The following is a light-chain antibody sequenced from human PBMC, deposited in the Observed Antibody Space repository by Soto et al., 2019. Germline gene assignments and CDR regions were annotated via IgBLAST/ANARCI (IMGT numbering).Light chain of an antibody. V-gene: IGLV1-44*01. J-gene: IGLJ2*01. Sequence: QSVLTQPPSASGTPGQRVTISCSGSSSNIGSNTVKWYQQLPGTAPKLLIYSNNQRPSGVPDRFSGSKSGTSASLAISGLQSEDEADYYCAAWDDSLNGHVVFGGGTKVTVL. CDR1: SSNIGSNT. CDR2: SNN. CDR3: AAWDDSLNGHVV.